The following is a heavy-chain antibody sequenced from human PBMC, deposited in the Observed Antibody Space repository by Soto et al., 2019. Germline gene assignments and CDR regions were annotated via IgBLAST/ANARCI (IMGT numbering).Heavy chain of an antibody. J-gene: IGHJ6*02. V-gene: IGHV3-30*18. CDR3: AKSRDAYNFYFYYGMDV. D-gene: IGHD1-1*01. Sequence: QVQLVESGGGMVQPGTSLRLSCAASGFTFSNYGMHWVRQTPGKGLEWVALILYDGSNKYYADSVKGRFTISRDNSKNTLYLQVSSLRAEDTAVYYCAKSRDAYNFYFYYGMDVWGQGTSVTVSS. CDR1: GFTFSNYG. CDR2: ILYDGSNK.